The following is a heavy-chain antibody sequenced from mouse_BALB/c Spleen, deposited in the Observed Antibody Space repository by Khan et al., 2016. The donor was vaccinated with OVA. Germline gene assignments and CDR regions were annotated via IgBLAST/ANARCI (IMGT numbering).Heavy chain of an antibody. J-gene: IGHJ3*01. Sequence: EVELVESGGGLVKSGGSLKLSCATSGFTFSNYAMSWVRQTPEKRLEWVASISSGGSTYFPDSVMGRFTISRDNARNILYLQMSSLRSEDTAIYYCARDYWFTYWGQGTLVTVSA. CDR1: GFTFSNYA. V-gene: IGHV5-6-5*01. CDR3: ARDYWFTY. CDR2: ISSGGST.